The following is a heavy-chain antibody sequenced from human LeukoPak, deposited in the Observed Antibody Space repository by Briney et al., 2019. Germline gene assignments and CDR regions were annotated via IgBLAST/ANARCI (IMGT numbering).Heavy chain of an antibody. V-gene: IGHV3-30*04. CDR1: GFTFSSYA. J-gene: IGHJ4*02. D-gene: IGHD4-11*01. CDR2: ISYDGSSK. Sequence: PGRSLRLSCAASGFTFSSYAMHWVRQAPGKGLEWMAIISYDGSSKYYANSVKGRFTISRDNSKNTLYLQMNSLRPEDTAVSFCARENPATSSFDYWGQGTLVTVSS. CDR3: ARENPATSSFDY.